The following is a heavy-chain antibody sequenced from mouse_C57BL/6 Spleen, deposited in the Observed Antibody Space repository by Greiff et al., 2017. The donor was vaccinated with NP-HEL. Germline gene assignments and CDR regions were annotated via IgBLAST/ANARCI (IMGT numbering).Heavy chain of an antibody. Sequence: EVNVVESGGGLVKPGGSLKLSCAASGFTFSSYAMSWVRQTPEKRLEWVATISDGGSYTYYPDNVKGRFTISRDNAKNNLYLQMSHLKSEDTAMYYCAREGGADGGQGTLVTVSA. V-gene: IGHV5-4*01. CDR3: AREGGAD. CDR2: ISDGGSYT. J-gene: IGHJ3*01. CDR1: GFTFSSYA.